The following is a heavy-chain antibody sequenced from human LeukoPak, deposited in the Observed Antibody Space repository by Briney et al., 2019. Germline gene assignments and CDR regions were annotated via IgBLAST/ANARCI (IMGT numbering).Heavy chain of an antibody. CDR3: AELGITMIGGV. J-gene: IGHJ6*04. CDR1: GFTVSNYT. V-gene: IGHV3-21*01. Sequence: GSLRLSCAASGFTVSNYTINWVRQPPGKGLEWVSSISRRSTYIYYADSVKGRFTISKDNAKNSLYLQMDSLRAEDTAVYYCAELGITMIGGVWGKGTTVTISS. D-gene: IGHD3-10*02. CDR2: ISRRSTYI.